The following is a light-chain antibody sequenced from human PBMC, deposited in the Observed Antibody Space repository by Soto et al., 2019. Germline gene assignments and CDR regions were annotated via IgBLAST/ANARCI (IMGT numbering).Light chain of an antibody. CDR2: RAS. CDR3: HHYGSSPT. J-gene: IGKJ5*01. CDR1: QSISSGY. Sequence: EIVLTQSPGTPSLSPGERATLSCTASQSISSGYFAWYQQKPGQAPRLLIYRASSRPTGIPGRFSGSGSGTDFTLTIGRLEPEDYAVYYCHHYGSSPTFGQGTRLEIK. V-gene: IGKV3-20*01.